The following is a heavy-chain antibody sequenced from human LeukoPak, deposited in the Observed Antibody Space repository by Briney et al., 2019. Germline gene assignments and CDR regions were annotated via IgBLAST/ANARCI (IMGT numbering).Heavy chain of an antibody. Sequence: GGSLRLSCAASGFTFSSYSMNWVRQAPGKGLEWVSSISSSSSYIYYADSVKGRFTFSRDNAKNSLYLQMNSLRAEDTAVYYCAREDDYGDYYLFDIWGQGTMVTVSS. CDR2: ISSSSSYI. CDR1: GFTFSSYS. CDR3: AREDDYGDYYLFDI. J-gene: IGHJ3*02. D-gene: IGHD4-17*01. V-gene: IGHV3-21*01.